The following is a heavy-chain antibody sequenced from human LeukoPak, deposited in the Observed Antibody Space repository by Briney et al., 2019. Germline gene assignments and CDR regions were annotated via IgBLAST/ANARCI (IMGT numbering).Heavy chain of an antibody. V-gene: IGHV3-74*01. Sequence: GGSLRLSCAASGFTFSNHWMHWVRQVPGKGPVWVSRSDGGGSSTSYADSVRGRFSISRDNAKSTLYLQMNSLRAEDTAVYYCARGPGSSGGAYVGDYWGHGTLVTDSS. J-gene: IGHJ4*01. D-gene: IGHD3-22*01. CDR2: SDGGGSST. CDR3: ARGPGSSGGAYVGDY. CDR1: GFTFSNHW.